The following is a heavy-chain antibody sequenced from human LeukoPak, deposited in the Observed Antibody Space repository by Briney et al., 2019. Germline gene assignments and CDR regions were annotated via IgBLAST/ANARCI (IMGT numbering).Heavy chain of an antibody. D-gene: IGHD3-10*01. CDR1: GFSFTTYG. CDR3: ARKSGSGNFPLDY. CDR2: IRYDASLK. J-gene: IGHJ4*02. Sequence: GGSLRLSCGSSGFSFTTYGMHWVRQAPGKGLEWVAFIRYDASLKYYADSVKGRFTISRDNSKNTVFLQMSSLRAEDTALYYCARKSGSGNFPLDYWGQGTLVTVSS. V-gene: IGHV3-30*02.